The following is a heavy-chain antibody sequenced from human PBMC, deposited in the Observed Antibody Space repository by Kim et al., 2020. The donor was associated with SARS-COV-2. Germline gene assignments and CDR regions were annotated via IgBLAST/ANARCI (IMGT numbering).Heavy chain of an antibody. CDR3: SRGDQDYDYVRGRHRYNWFDP. CDR1: GASIGTDDYY. J-gene: IGHJ5*02. V-gene: IGHV4-39*07. CDR2: VFYSGTT. Sequence: SETLSLTCTVSGASIGTDDYYWGWIRQAPGRAPEWLGHVFYSGTTYQNPSLKSRVTVSVDTPNNQFSLQLTSVTAADTAVYFCSRGDQDYDYVRGRHRYNWFDPWGQGILVTVSS. D-gene: IGHD3-16*01.